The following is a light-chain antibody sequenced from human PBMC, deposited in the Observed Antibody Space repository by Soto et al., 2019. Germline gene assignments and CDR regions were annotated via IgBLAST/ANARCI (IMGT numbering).Light chain of an antibody. Sequence: QSALTQPRSVSGSPGQSVTISCTATGSDVGDSSHVSWYQLHPGKAPKLMIYEVNNRPSGVPDRFSGSKSGSTASLTISGLQAEDEAEYYCGAWDESLNGYVFGTGTKLTVL. J-gene: IGLJ1*01. CDR2: EVN. CDR3: GAWDESLNGYV. CDR1: GSDVGDSSH. V-gene: IGLV2-11*01.